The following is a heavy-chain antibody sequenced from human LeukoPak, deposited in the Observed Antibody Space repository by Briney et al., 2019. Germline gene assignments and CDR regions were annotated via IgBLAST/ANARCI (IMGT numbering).Heavy chain of an antibody. J-gene: IGHJ5*02. CDR3: ARKWSSRDWFDP. Sequence: ASVKVSCKASGYTFTGYCMHWVRQAPGQGLEWMGWINPNSGGTNYAQKFQGRVTMTRDTSISTAYMELSRLRSDDTAVYYCARKWSSRDWFDPWGQGTLVTVSS. V-gene: IGHV1-2*02. D-gene: IGHD2-8*01. CDR1: GYTFTGYC. CDR2: INPNSGGT.